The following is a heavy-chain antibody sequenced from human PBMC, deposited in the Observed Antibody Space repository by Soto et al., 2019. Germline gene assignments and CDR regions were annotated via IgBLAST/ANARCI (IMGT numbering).Heavy chain of an antibody. V-gene: IGHV3-21*01. Sequence: VGSLRLSCAASGFTFSSYSMNWVRQAPGKGLEWVSSISSSSSYIYYADSVKGRFTISRDNAKNSLYLQMNSLRAEDTAVYYCAALAGGVVGWFDPWGQGTLVSVSS. CDR1: GFTFSSYS. CDR3: AALAGGVVGWFDP. CDR2: ISSSSSYI. J-gene: IGHJ5*02. D-gene: IGHD2-15*01.